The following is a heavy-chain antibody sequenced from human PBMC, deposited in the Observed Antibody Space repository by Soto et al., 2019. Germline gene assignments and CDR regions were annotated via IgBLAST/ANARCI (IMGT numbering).Heavy chain of an antibody. J-gene: IGHJ6*02. D-gene: IGHD3-22*01. CDR1: GYSFTSYW. V-gene: IGHV5-51*01. Sequence: GESLKISCKGSGYSFTSYWIGWVRQMPGKGLEWMGIIYPGDSDTRYSPSFQGQVTISADKSISTAYLQWSSLKASDTAMYYCXIHYNSSGYYYYYGMDVWGQGTTVTVSS. CDR3: XIHYNSSGYYYYYGMDV. CDR2: IYPGDSDT.